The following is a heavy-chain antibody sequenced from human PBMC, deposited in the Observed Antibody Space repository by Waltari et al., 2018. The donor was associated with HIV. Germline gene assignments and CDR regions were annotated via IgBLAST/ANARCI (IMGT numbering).Heavy chain of an antibody. Sequence: EAQLVESGGGSVQPGRSLRLSYAASGFKFGNYAMNWVRQAPGKALEWVSGISWNSGNIEYADSVKGRFTISRDNGKNSLYLQMNSLRSEDTGLYYCAKDMGIFYAYGMDVWGQGTAVTVSS. CDR3: AKDMGIFYAYGMDV. V-gene: IGHV3-9*01. CDR1: GFKFGNYA. CDR2: ISWNSGNI. J-gene: IGHJ6*02. D-gene: IGHD2-8*01.